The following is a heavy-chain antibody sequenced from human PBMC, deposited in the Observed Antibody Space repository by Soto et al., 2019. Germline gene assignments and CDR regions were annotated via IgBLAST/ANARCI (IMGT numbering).Heavy chain of an antibody. J-gene: IGHJ4*02. V-gene: IGHV3-23*01. D-gene: IGHD3-10*01. CDR1: GFTFRTYA. CDR3: AKIPTGSGSSKFDY. Sequence: GGSLRLSCAASGFTFRTYAMNWVRQAPGKGLEWISAISGSGSFTHYADSVRGRFTISRDNSQNQLYLQMNNLRGDDTAMYYCAKIPTGSGSSKFDYCGQRIQVTVSS. CDR2: ISGSGSFT.